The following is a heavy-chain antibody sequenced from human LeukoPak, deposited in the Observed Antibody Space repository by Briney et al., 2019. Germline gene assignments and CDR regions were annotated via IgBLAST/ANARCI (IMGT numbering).Heavy chain of an antibody. D-gene: IGHD3-10*01. J-gene: IGHJ4*02. V-gene: IGHV4-34*01. CDR1: GGSFSGYY. CDR3: ARTDGSGSYMGYYFDY. Sequence: PSETLSLTCAVYGGSFSGYYWSWIRQPPGKGLEWIGEINHSGSTNYNPSLKSRVTISVDTSKNQFSLKLGSVTAADTAVYYCARTDGSGSYMGYYFDYWGQGTLVTVSS. CDR2: INHSGST.